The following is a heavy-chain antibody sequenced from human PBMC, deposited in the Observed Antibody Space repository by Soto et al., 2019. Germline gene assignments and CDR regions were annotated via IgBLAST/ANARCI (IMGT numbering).Heavy chain of an antibody. CDR3: ARGLDYSNYFDY. CDR2: IYYSGST. Sequence: QVQLQESGPGLVKPSQTLSLTCTVSGGSISSGDYYWSWIRQPPGKGLEWIGYIYYSGSTYYNPSLKSRFTISADTSKNQFSLKLSSVTAADTAVYYCARGLDYSNYFDYWGQGTLVTVSS. J-gene: IGHJ4*02. CDR1: GGSISSGDYY. V-gene: IGHV4-30-4*01. D-gene: IGHD4-4*01.